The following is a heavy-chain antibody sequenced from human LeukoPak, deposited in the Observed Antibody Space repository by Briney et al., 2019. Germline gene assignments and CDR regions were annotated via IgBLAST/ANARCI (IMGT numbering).Heavy chain of an antibody. CDR3: AREDSRDALDI. D-gene: IGHD3-22*01. Sequence: GGSLRLSCEGSGFTFSSSEMNWVRQPPGKGLEWLSYIYRDDRPRYYADSVKGRFTISRDDARNSLYLQMSSLRAEDTAVYYCAREDSRDALDIWGRGTLVTVSS. V-gene: IGHV3-48*03. J-gene: IGHJ3*02. CDR1: GFTFSSSE. CDR2: IYRDDRPR.